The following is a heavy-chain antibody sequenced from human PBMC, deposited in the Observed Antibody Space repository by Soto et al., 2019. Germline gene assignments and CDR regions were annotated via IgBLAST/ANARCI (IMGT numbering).Heavy chain of an antibody. CDR3: ARVKWDYYYGSGSYYTYYYGMDV. CDR1: GGSISSGGYS. CDR2: IYHSGST. J-gene: IGHJ6*02. D-gene: IGHD3-10*01. Sequence: PSETLSLTCAVSGGSISSGGYSWSWIRQPPGKGLEWIGYIYHSGSTYYNPSLKSRVTISVDRSKNQFSLKLSSVTAADTAVYYCARVKWDYYYGSGSYYTYYYGMDVWGQGTTVTVSS. V-gene: IGHV4-30-2*01.